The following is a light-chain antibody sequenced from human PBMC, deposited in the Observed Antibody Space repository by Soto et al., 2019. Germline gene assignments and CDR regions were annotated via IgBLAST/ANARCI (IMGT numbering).Light chain of an antibody. Sequence: QSALTQPASVSGSPGQSITISCTGTSSDVGGYNYVSWYQHHPGKAPKLMIYEVSNRPSGVSNRFSGSKSGNTASLNISGLQAEDEGDYYCSSYTSSSTVLFGGGTKLTVL. CDR2: EVS. CDR1: SSDVGGYNY. V-gene: IGLV2-14*01. J-gene: IGLJ2*01. CDR3: SSYTSSSTVL.